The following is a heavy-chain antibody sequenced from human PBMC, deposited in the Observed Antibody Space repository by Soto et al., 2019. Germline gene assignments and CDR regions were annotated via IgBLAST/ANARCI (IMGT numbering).Heavy chain of an antibody. J-gene: IGHJ4*02. CDR3: ARGRNGSGYSYGYGY. CDR1: GGSFSGYY. Sequence: QVQLQQWGAGLLKPSETLSLTCAVYGGSFSGYYWSWIRQLPGKGLEWIGEINHSGSTNYNPSLKSRVTISVDTSKNQFSLKLSSVTAADTAVYYCARGRNGSGYSYGYGYWGQGTLVTVSS. D-gene: IGHD5-18*01. CDR2: INHSGST. V-gene: IGHV4-34*01.